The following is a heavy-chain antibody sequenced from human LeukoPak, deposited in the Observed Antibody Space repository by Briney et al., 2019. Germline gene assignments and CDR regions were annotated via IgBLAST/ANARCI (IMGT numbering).Heavy chain of an antibody. CDR3: ARRVEYCSGGSCYPYFDY. J-gene: IGHJ4*02. Sequence: SETLSLTCTVSGGSISSSSYYWGWIRQPPGKGLEWIGSIYYSGSTNYNPSLKSRVTISVDTSKNQFSLKLSSVTAADTAVYYCARRVEYCSGGSCYPYFDYWGQGTLVTVSS. CDR1: GGSISSSSYY. V-gene: IGHV4-39*07. D-gene: IGHD2-15*01. CDR2: IYYSGST.